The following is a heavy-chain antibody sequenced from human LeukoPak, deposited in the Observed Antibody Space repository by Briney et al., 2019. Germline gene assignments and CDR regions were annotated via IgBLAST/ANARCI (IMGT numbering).Heavy chain of an antibody. CDR2: IKQDGSEK. CDR3: ARDRVVAEEEYSSSWYHFDY. J-gene: IGHJ4*02. D-gene: IGHD6-13*01. Sequence: GGSLRLSCAASGFTFSSYWMSWVRQAPGKGLEWVANIKQDGSEKYYVDSVKGRFTISRDNAKNSLYLQMNSLRAEDTAVYYCARDRVVAEEEYSSSWYHFDYWGQGTLVTVSS. CDR1: GFTFSSYW. V-gene: IGHV3-7*01.